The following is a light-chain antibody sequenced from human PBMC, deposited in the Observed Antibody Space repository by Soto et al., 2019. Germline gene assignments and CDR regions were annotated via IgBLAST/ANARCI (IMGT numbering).Light chain of an antibody. CDR1: QTINSC. Sequence: IKLTQSPSTLSSSVADRVTLTCRASQTINSCLAWYQQKPGKAPKVLLCDASSLKTGVPSRFSGSGSGTEFTLTISNLQTDDFANYYCQQYDSYSSGPFGQGTKVDI. CDR2: DAS. CDR3: QQYDSYSSGP. J-gene: IGKJ1*01. V-gene: IGKV1-5*01.